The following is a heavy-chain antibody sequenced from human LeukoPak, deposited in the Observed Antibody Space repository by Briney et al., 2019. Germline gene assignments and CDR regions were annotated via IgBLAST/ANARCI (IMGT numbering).Heavy chain of an antibody. Sequence: SETLSLTCTVSVGSISSYYWSWIRQPPGKGLEWVGYIYYSGSTNYNPSLKSRVTISVDTSKNQFSLKLSSVTAADTAVYYCARDHSSSWYRWFDSWGQGTLVTASS. CDR2: IYYSGST. D-gene: IGHD6-13*01. V-gene: IGHV4-59*13. CDR3: ARDHSSSWYRWFDS. CDR1: VGSISSYY. J-gene: IGHJ5*01.